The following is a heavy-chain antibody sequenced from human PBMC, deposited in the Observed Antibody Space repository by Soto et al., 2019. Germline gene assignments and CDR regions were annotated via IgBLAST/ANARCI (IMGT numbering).Heavy chain of an antibody. CDR1: GGSISSYY. CDR2: IYYSGST. J-gene: IGHJ4*02. CDR3: ARVTAFGIVATKYYFDY. V-gene: IGHV4-59*01. D-gene: IGHD5-12*01. Sequence: SETLSLTCTVSGGSISSYYWSWIRQPPGKGLEWIGYIYYSGSTNYNPSLKSRVTISVDTSKNQFSLKLSSVTAADTAVYYCARVTAFGIVATKYYFDYWGQGTLVTVSS.